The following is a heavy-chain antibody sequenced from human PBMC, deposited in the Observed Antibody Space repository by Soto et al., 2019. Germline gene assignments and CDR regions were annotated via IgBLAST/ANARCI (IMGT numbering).Heavy chain of an antibody. J-gene: IGHJ4*02. CDR2: IGPDGSST. V-gene: IGHV3-74*01. D-gene: IGHD1-1*01. CDR3: ARDNNWSYDY. CDR1: GFTFSSHW. Sequence: EVQLVESGGGLVQPGGSLRLSCAASGFTFSSHWMHWVRQAPGKGLVWVSHIGPDGSSTRDAASVQGRFTISRDNARNTLYLQMNSLRDEDTAVYYCARDNNWSYDYWGQGILVTVSS.